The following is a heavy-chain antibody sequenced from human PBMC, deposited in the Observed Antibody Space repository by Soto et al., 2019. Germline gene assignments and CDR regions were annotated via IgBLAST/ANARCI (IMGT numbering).Heavy chain of an antibody. Sequence: QVQLVQSGAEVKKPGASVRVSCKASGYTFTSSHISWVRQAPGQGLEWMGWITASTGVTNYAQKLQGRVTMTTDTSTSTAYMDLRSLRSDDTAVYYCASHHKTTWMAFDYWGQGTLVTVSS. CDR1: GYTFTSSH. J-gene: IGHJ4*02. D-gene: IGHD1-1*01. V-gene: IGHV1-18*01. CDR3: ASHHKTTWMAFDY. CDR2: ITASTGVT.